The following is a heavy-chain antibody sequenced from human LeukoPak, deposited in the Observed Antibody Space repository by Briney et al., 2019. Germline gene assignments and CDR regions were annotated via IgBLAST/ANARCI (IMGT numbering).Heavy chain of an antibody. CDR3: ATDSRSVGLAARRGGGAFDI. CDR2: SNPNTGGT. J-gene: IGHJ3*02. Sequence: ASVKVSCKASGYSFAAYNVHWVRQAPGQGPEWMGWSNPNTGGTDYAQKFQGRVTMTRDTSINTAYMELSRLTSDDTAVYYCATDSRSVGLAARRGGGAFDIWGQGTMVTVSS. V-gene: IGHV1-2*02. CDR1: GYSFAAYN. D-gene: IGHD6-6*01.